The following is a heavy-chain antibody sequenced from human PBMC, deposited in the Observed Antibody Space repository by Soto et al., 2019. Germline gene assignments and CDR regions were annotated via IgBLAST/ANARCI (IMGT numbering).Heavy chain of an antibody. CDR3: APSRASIAVAGETEYYFDY. CDR2: INPNSGGT. Sequence: ASVKVSCKASGYTFTDFYIHWVRQAPGQGLEWMGWINPNSGGTNSVQKFQGWVTMTRDTSISTAYMELSRLRSDDTAVYYCAPSRASIAVAGETEYYFDYWGQGLLVTVS. J-gene: IGHJ4*02. CDR1: GYTFTDFY. D-gene: IGHD6-19*01. V-gene: IGHV1-2*04.